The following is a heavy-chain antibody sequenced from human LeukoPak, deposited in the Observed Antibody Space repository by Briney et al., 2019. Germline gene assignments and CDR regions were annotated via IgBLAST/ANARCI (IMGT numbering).Heavy chain of an antibody. CDR3: ARATLGIDY. Sequence: SETLSLTCAVSGASVSSHYWSWIRQPPGKGLEWIGYIYYSGNTNYNPSLKSRVTISLDTSKHQFSLNMYSVTAADTAVYYCARATLGIDYWGQGILVTVSS. V-gene: IGHV4-59*02. D-gene: IGHD1-26*01. CDR2: IYYSGNT. CDR1: GASVSSHY. J-gene: IGHJ4*02.